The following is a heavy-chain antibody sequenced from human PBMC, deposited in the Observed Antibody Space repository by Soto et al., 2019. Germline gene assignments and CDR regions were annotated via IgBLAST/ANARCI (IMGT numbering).Heavy chain of an antibody. CDR2: IYSDGTT. V-gene: IGHV3-53*01. J-gene: IGHJ4*02. CDR3: AKGGPGASSGLFES. D-gene: IGHD3-10*01. CDR1: GCVDTSDY. Sequence: GSLRLSCADSGCVDTSDYMSLIRQAPGRGLEWVSVIYSDGTTNYAESVKGRFTISRDNSKNTVFLQMSSLRAEDTAVYYCAKGGPGASSGLFESWGQGTLVTVSS.